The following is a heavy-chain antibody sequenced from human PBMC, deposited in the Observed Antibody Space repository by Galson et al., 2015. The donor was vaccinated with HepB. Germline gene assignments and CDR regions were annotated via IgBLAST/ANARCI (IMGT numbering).Heavy chain of an antibody. Sequence: SLRLSCAASGFTFSSYSMNWVRQAPGKGLEWVSYISSSSSTIYYADSVKGRFTISRDNAKNSLYLQMNSLRDEDTAVYYCARDSEGDYYGSGTELKPYYYYGMDVWGQGTTVTVSS. CDR1: GFTFSSYS. CDR3: ARDSEGDYYGSGTELKPYYYYGMDV. V-gene: IGHV3-48*02. J-gene: IGHJ6*02. D-gene: IGHD3-10*01. CDR2: ISSSSSTI.